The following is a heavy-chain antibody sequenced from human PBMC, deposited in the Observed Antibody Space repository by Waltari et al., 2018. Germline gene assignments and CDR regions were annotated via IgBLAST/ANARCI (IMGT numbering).Heavy chain of an antibody. J-gene: IGHJ1*01. D-gene: IGHD1-26*01. CDR3: SYSGSYKHFQD. Sequence: EVQLVESGGGLVQPGGSLRLSCAASGFTFSDHYMDWVRQAPGKGLGWVGRVRDKANRYTTEYSASVKGRFTISRDDLKNSLFLQMNSLKTEDTAVYYCSYSGSYKHFQDWGQGTLVTVSS. CDR1: GFTFSDHY. V-gene: IGHV3-72*01. CDR2: VRDKANRYTT.